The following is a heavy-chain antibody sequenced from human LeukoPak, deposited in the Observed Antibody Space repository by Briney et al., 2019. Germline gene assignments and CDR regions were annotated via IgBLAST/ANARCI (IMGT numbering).Heavy chain of an antibody. CDR1: GYTFTSYD. D-gene: IGHD2-8*02. V-gene: IGHV1-8*01. CDR3: ARGRKPGAGLLLVY. J-gene: IGHJ4*02. Sequence: RASVKVSCKASGYTFTSYDINWVRQATGQGLEWMGWMNPNSGNTGYAQKFQGRVTMTRNTSISTAYMELSSLRSEDTAVYYCARGRKPGAGLLLVYWGQGTLVTVSS. CDR2: MNPNSGNT.